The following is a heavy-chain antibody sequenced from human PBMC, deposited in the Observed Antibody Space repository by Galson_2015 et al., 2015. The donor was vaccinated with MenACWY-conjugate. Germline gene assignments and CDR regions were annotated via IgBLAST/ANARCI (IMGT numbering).Heavy chain of an antibody. J-gene: IGHJ4*02. CDR3: ARAHESTTLFFDS. Sequence: SVKVSCKASGYTFTSYYMHWVRQAPGQGLEWMGIINPSGGSTSYAQKFQGRVTMTRDTSTSTVYMELSSLRSEDTAVYYCARAHESTTLFFDSWGQGTLVTVSS. CDR1: GYTFTSYY. D-gene: IGHD1-1*01. CDR2: INPSGGST. V-gene: IGHV1-46*03.